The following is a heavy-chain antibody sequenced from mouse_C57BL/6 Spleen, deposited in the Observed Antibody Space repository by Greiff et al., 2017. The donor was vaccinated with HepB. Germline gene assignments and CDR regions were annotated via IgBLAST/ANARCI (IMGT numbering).Heavy chain of an antibody. CDR2: ISDGGSYT. CDR3: ARDLYPITTVVATDYAMDY. CDR1: GFTFSSYA. V-gene: IGHV5-4*01. J-gene: IGHJ4*01. D-gene: IGHD1-1*01. Sequence: EVKLQESGGGLVKPGGSLKLSCAASGFTFSSYAMSWVRQTPEKRLEWVATISDGGSYTYYPDNVKGRFTISRDNAKNNLYLQMSHLKSEDTAMYYCARDLYPITTVVATDYAMDYWGQGTSVTVSS.